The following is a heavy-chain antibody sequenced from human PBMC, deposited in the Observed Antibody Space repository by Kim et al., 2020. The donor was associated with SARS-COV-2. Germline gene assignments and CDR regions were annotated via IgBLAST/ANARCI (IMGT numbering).Heavy chain of an antibody. CDR3: AKVIKDDRTGGYARTGFDY. V-gene: IGHV3-9*01. Sequence: GGSLRLSCAASGFTFDDYAMHWVRQAPGKGLEWVSGISWNSGSIGYADSVKGRFTISRDNAKNSLYLQMNSLRAEDTALYYCAKVIKDDRTGGYARTGFDYWGQGTLVTVSS. CDR1: GFTFDDYA. D-gene: IGHD5-12*01. J-gene: IGHJ4*02. CDR2: ISWNSGSI.